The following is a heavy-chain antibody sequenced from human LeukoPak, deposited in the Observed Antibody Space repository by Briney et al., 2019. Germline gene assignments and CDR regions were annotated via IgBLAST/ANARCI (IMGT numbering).Heavy chain of an antibody. CDR2: IGHNGTT. CDR1: GGSFSDYN. V-gene: IGHV4-34*01. CDR3: ARVAHSGSYYGRAFDI. D-gene: IGHD1-26*01. J-gene: IGHJ3*02. Sequence: SETLSLTCAVYGGSFSDYNWTWIRQPPGKGLEWIGEIGHNGTTNYNPSLKGRVTISLDTSKNQFSLKLTSVTAADTAVYYCARVAHSGSYYGRAFDIWGQGTMVTVSS.